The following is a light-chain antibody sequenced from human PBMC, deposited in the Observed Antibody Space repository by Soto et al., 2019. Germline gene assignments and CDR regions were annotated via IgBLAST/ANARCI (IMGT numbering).Light chain of an antibody. Sequence: QSALTQPASVSGSPGQSITISCTGTSSNVGGYNYDSWYQQHPGKAPKLMIYDVSNRPSGVSNRFSGYKSGNTASLTSSGLQAEDDADYYCTSYTSSSTLYVFGTGTKLTVL. J-gene: IGLJ1*01. V-gene: IGLV2-14*01. CDR1: SSNVGGYNY. CDR3: TSYTSSSTLYV. CDR2: DVS.